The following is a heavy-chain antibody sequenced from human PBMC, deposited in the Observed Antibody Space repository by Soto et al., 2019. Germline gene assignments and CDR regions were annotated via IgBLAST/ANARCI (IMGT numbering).Heavy chain of an antibody. CDR1: GYTFTSYA. V-gene: IGHV1-3*01. D-gene: IGHD6-19*01. CDR3: ARFYSIAVGLDAFDI. J-gene: IGHJ3*02. CDR2: INAGNGNT. Sequence: ASVKVSCKASGYTFTSYAMHWVRQAPGQRLEWMGWINAGNGNTKYSQKFQGRVTITRDTSTSTAYMELRSLRSDDTAVYYCARFYSIAVGLDAFDIWGQGTMVTVSS.